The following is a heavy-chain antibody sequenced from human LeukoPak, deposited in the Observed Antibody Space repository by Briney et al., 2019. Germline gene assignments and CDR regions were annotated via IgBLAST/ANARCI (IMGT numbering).Heavy chain of an antibody. CDR1: CGSISSSSYY. D-gene: IGHD3-22*01. CDR3: ARTDSSGPNDY. Sequence: SETLSLTCTVSCGSISSSSYYWGWIRQPPGKGLEWIGSIYYSGSTYYNPSLKSRVTISVDTSKNQFSLKLSSVTAADTAVYYCARTDSSGPNDYWGQGTLVTVSS. CDR2: IYYSGST. J-gene: IGHJ4*02. V-gene: IGHV4-39*01.